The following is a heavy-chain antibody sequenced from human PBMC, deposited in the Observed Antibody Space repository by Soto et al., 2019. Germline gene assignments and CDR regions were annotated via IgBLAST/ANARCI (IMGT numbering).Heavy chain of an antibody. CDR2: IYWDDNK. CDR1: GGSISSYYW. CDR3: THSVAPRLFDY. V-gene: IGHV2-5*08. Sequence: TLSLTCTVSGGSISSYYWSWIRQPPGKALEWLALIYWDDNKRYSPSLKSRLTITKDTSKNQVVLTMTNVDPVDTATYYCTHSVAPRLFDYWGQGTLVTVSS. J-gene: IGHJ4*02.